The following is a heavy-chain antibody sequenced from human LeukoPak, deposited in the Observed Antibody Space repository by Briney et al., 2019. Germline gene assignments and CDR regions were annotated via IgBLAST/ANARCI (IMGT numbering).Heavy chain of an antibody. CDR2: ISGSGGST. V-gene: IGHV3-23*01. CDR3: AKVSDYYDSSGYYY. J-gene: IGHJ4*02. Sequence: GGSLRLSCAASGFTFSSYAMSWVRQAPGKGLEWVSAISGSGGSTYYADSVKGRFTISRDNSKNTLYLQMNSLRAEDTAVYYCAKVSDYYDSSGYYYWGQGTLVTVSS. CDR1: GFTFSSYA. D-gene: IGHD3-22*01.